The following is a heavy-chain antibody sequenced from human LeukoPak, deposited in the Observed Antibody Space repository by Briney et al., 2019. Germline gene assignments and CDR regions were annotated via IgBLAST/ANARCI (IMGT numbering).Heavy chain of an antibody. CDR3: ANQAYSQFDY. Sequence: GGSLRLSCVASGFAFSSYWMSWVRQAPGKGLELVANISPDGSAEDYVDSVRGRFAISRDNAKRSLYLQMNSLSPEGTAVYYCANQAYSQFDYWGQGTLVSVSS. D-gene: IGHD4-11*01. J-gene: IGHJ4*02. CDR1: GFAFSSYW. V-gene: IGHV3-7*01. CDR2: ISPDGSAE.